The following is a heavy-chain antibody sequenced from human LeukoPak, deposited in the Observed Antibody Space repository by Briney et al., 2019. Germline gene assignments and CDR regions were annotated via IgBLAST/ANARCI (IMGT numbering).Heavy chain of an antibody. D-gene: IGHD3-3*01. CDR3: ARGGRVLEWLLYPHLFSPFDY. CDR2: IYYSGST. Sequence: PSETLSLTCTVSGGSISSYYWSWIRQPAGKGLEWIGYIYYSGSTNYNPSLKSRVTISVDTSKNQFSLKLSSVTAADTAVYYCARGGRVLEWLLYPHLFSPFDYWGQGTLVTVSS. CDR1: GGSISSYY. J-gene: IGHJ4*02. V-gene: IGHV4-59*01.